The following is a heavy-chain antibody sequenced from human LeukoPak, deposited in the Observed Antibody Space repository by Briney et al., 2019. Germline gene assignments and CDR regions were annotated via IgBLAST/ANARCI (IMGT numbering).Heavy chain of an antibody. V-gene: IGHV4-34*01. CDR2: INHSGST. Sequence: SETLSLTCTVSGGSISSYYWSWIRQPPGKGLEWIGEINHSGSTNYNPSLKSRVTISVDTSKNQFSLKLSSVTAADTAVYYCARGARYSSGWYTRGVRFDYWGQGTLVTVSS. CDR3: ARGARYSSGWYTRGVRFDY. J-gene: IGHJ4*02. CDR1: GGSISSYY. D-gene: IGHD6-19*01.